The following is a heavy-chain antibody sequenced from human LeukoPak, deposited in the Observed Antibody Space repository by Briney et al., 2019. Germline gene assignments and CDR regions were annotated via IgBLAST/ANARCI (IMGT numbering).Heavy chain of an antibody. CDR3: ARHGYCGAEYYTYFDS. CDR2: IYYSGST. V-gene: IGHV4-59*08. D-gene: IGHD2-21*01. J-gene: IGHJ4*02. CDR1: GGSISSYY. Sequence: SETLSLTCTVSGGSISSYYWSWIRQPPGKGLEWIGYIYYSGSTNYNPSLKSRVTISVDTSKNQFSLKLASVTAADTAVYYCARHGYCGAEYYTYFDSWGQGTLVSVSS.